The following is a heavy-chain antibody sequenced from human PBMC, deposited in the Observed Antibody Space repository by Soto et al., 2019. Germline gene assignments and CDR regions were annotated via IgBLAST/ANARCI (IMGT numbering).Heavy chain of an antibody. CDR2: ISSDGGNR. J-gene: IGHJ4*02. Sequence: GGSLRLSCAASGFTFCDYALHWVRQAPGKGLEWVTVISSDGGNRYYADSVKGRFTISRDNSKNTLYLQMKSLRVEDTAINNCAHLAQLSHTHDFWGQGTPVTVSS. CDR3: AHLAQLSHTHDF. V-gene: IGHV3-30-3*01. D-gene: IGHD1-1*01. CDR1: GFTFCDYA.